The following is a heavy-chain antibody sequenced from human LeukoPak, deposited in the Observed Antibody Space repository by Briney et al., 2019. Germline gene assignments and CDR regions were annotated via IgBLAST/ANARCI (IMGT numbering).Heavy chain of an antibody. CDR3: ARGPPPNYYGSGSYLAY. D-gene: IGHD3-10*01. Sequence: ASVKVSCKASGGTFSSYAISWVRQAPGQGLEWMGRIIPILGIANYAQKFQGGVTITADKSTSTAYMELSSLRSEDTAVYYCARGPPPNYYGSGSYLAYWGQGTLVTVSS. V-gene: IGHV1-69*04. CDR1: GGTFSSYA. CDR2: IIPILGIA. J-gene: IGHJ4*02.